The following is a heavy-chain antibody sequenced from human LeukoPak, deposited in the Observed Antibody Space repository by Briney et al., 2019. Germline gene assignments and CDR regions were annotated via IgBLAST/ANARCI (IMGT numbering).Heavy chain of an antibody. Sequence: SETLSLTCNVSNGSISSHYWSWIRQPPGKGLEWIGYVYYSGSTNYNPSLKNRVTISVDTSKNQFSLELNSVTAGDTAVYYCARHCSGGSCYSGYYYGMDVWGQGTTVTVS. D-gene: IGHD2-15*01. V-gene: IGHV4-59*08. CDR3: ARHCSGGSCYSGYYYGMDV. CDR1: NGSISSHY. J-gene: IGHJ6*02. CDR2: VYYSGST.